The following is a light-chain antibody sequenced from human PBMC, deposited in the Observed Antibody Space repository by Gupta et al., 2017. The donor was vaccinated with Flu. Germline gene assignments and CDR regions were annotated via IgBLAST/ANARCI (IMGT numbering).Light chain of an antibody. J-gene: IGKJ3*01. CDR3: QQSYSIPLT. Sequence: DIQLTQSPSSLSASVRDRVTITCRASQSISSYLNWYQQKPGKAPKLLIYAASSLQSGVPSRFSGSGSGTDFTLTISSLQPEDFATYDCQQSYSIPLTCGPGTKVDIK. CDR1: QSISSY. V-gene: IGKV1-39*01. CDR2: AAS.